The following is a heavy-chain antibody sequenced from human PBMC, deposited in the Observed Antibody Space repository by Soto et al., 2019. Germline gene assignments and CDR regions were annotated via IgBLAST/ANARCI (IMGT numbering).Heavy chain of an antibody. J-gene: IGHJ6*03. D-gene: IGHD6-13*01. CDR2: MNPNSGNT. V-gene: IGHV1-8*01. CDR1: GYTFTSYD. Sequence: QVQLVQSGAEVKKPGASVKVSCKASGYTFTSYDINWVRQATGQGLEWMGWMNPNSGNTGYAQKFQGRVTMTRNTSISTAYMELSSLRSGDSAVYYCARPSYSSGWYSFGSYYYYYMDVWGKGTTVTVSS. CDR3: ARPSYSSGWYSFGSYYYYYMDV.